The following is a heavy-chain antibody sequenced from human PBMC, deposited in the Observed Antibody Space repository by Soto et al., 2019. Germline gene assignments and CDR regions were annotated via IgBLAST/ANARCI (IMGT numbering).Heavy chain of an antibody. D-gene: IGHD5-18*01. V-gene: IGHV4-34*01. CDR3: ARRGYSYGFSRAVPFDP. Sequence: PSETLSLTCAVYGGSFSGYYWSWIRQPPGKGLEWIGEINHSGSTNYNPSLKSRVTISVDTSKNQFSLKLSSVTAADTAVYYCARRGYSYGFSRAVPFDPWGQGTLVTVSS. J-gene: IGHJ5*02. CDR1: GGSFSGYY. CDR2: INHSGST.